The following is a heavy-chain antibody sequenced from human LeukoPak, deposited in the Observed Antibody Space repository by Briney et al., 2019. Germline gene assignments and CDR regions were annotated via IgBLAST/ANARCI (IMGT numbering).Heavy chain of an antibody. Sequence: GASVKVSCKASGYTSTNYGISWVRQAPGQGLEWMGWINPYSGGTNYAQKFQGRVTMTRDTSISTAYMELSRLRSDDTAVYYCARDVSRLGLSDYWGQGTLVTVSS. V-gene: IGHV1-2*02. CDR2: INPYSGGT. CDR1: GYTSTNYG. CDR3: ARDVSRLGLSDY. J-gene: IGHJ4*02.